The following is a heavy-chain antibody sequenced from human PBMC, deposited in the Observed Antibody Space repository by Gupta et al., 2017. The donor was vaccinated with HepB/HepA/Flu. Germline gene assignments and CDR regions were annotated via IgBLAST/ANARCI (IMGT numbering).Heavy chain of an antibody. Sequence: QVQLVQSGAEVKKPGASVKVSCKASGYTFTGYYMHWVRQAPGQGLEWMGWINPNSGGTNYAQKFQGRVTMTRDTSISTAYMELSRLRSDDTAVYYCARASSSGQDYYYYYMDVWGKGTTVTVSS. CDR1: GYTFTGYY. V-gene: IGHV1-2*02. D-gene: IGHD6-19*01. J-gene: IGHJ6*03. CDR2: INPNSGGT. CDR3: ARASSSGQDYYYYYMDV.